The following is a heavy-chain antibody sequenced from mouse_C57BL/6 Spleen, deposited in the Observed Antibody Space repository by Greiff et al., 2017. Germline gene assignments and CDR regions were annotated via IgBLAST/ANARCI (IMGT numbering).Heavy chain of an antibody. V-gene: IGHV1-80*01. J-gene: IGHJ2*01. CDR3: ERLFLITTVVAFDY. Sequence: VQLQQSGAELVKPGASVKISCKASGYAFSSYWMNWVKQRPGKGLEWIGQIYPGDGDTNYNGKFKGKATLSADKSSSTAYLQLSSLTAEESAVYFCERLFLITTVVAFDYWGQGTTLTVSA. CDR2: IYPGDGDT. D-gene: IGHD1-1*01. CDR1: GYAFSSYW.